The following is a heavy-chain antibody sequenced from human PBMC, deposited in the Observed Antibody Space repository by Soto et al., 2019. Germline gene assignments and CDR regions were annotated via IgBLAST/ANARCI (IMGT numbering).Heavy chain of an antibody. V-gene: IGHV3-33*01. CDR3: ARNPSGVDLASMKD. Sequence: GGSLRLSCVASGLHFSSQCMHWARQAPGKGLEWVAVIRNDGYTTHYADPVKGRFTISRDNSRNTLYLQMNSLIAEDTAIYYCARNPSGVDLASMKDWGRGP. CDR2: IRNDGYTT. J-gene: IGHJ4*02. CDR1: GLHFSSQC. D-gene: IGHD5-12*01.